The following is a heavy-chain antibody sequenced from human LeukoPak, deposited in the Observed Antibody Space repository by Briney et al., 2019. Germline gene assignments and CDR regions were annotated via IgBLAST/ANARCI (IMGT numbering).Heavy chain of an antibody. J-gene: IGHJ6*02. D-gene: IGHD3-10*01. CDR2: IWYDGSNK. V-gene: IGHV3-33*08. Sequence: PGGSLRLSCAASGFTFSSYGMHWVRQAPGKGLEWVAVIWYDGSNKYYADSVKGRFTISRDNSKNTLYLQMNSLRAEDTAVYYCARDIVPMVRGAPLSRVGGNGMDAWGQGTTVTVSS. CDR1: GFTFSSYG. CDR3: ARDIVPMVRGAPLSRVGGNGMDA.